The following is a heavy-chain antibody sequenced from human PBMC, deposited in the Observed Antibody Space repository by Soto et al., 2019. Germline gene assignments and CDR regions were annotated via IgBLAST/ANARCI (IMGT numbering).Heavy chain of an antibody. CDR2: VCGNGGGSP. Sequence: QVQLQESGPGLVKPSETLSLTCSVSGGSFTGDYWSWIRQPAGKGLEWIGRVCGNGGGSPIYNPSLKNRFTMSVDTSKTQFPLKLTSVTAADTAVYYCARDLPPYDRRRPPTGAFEDWGQGVLVSVSS. CDR3: ARDLPPYDRRRPPTGAFED. CDR1: GGSFTGDY. V-gene: IGHV4-4*07. J-gene: IGHJ4*02. D-gene: IGHD3-22*01.